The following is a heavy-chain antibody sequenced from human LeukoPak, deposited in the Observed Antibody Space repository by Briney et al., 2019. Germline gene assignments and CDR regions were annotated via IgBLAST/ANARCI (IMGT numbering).Heavy chain of an antibody. D-gene: IGHD3-22*01. J-gene: IGHJ4*02. Sequence: ASVTVSCTASGYTFTSYAMHWVRQAPGQRLEWMGWINAGNGNTKYSQKFQGRVTITRDTSASTAYMELSSLRSEDTAVYYCARDYYYDSSGYYPYWGQGTLVTVSS. CDR1: GYTFTSYA. CDR3: ARDYYYDSSGYYPY. CDR2: INAGNGNT. V-gene: IGHV1-3*01.